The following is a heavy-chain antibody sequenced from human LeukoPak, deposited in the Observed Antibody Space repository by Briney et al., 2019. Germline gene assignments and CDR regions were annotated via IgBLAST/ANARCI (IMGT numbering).Heavy chain of an antibody. J-gene: IGHJ5*02. V-gene: IGHV4-31*03. Sequence: SETLSLTCTVSGGSISSGTYYWSWIRQLPGKGLEWIGSIFYTGSTYYKPSLESRAIISVDTSMNQFSLRLSSVTAADTAVYYRARYYDSGGFYYWFDPWGQGTLVTVSS. CDR1: GGSISSGTYY. D-gene: IGHD3-22*01. CDR3: ARYYDSGGFYYWFDP. CDR2: IFYTGST.